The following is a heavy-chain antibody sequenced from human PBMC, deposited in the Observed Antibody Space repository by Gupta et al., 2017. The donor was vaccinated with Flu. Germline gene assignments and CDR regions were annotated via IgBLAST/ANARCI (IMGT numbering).Heavy chain of an antibody. CDR1: GGSISSFY. D-gene: IGHD1-26*01. V-gene: IGHV4-59*01. CDR3: ARDRGSFLNYFYYYGMDV. Sequence: QVQLQASGPGLVKPSDTLSLTCNVSGGSISSFYWSWIRQPPGKGLEWIGFIYYSGGTYYNPSLKSRVTMSIDTSKNQFSLKLSSVTAADTAVYYCARDRGSFLNYFYYYGMDVWGQGTTVTVSS. J-gene: IGHJ6*02. CDR2: IYYSGGT.